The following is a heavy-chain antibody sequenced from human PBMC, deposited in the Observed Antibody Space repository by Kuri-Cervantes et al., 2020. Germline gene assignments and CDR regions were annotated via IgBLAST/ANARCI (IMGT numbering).Heavy chain of an antibody. Sequence: GGSLRLSCAASGFTFSSYWMSWVRQAPGKGLEWVANIKHDGNEKYYVDSVKGRFTISRDNAKNSLYLQMNSLRAGDTAVYYCARALDYDSSGYRHGYYYYGMDVWGQGTTVTVSS. D-gene: IGHD3-22*01. CDR2: IKHDGNEK. CDR3: ARALDYDSSGYRHGYYYYGMDV. J-gene: IGHJ6*02. CDR1: GFTFSSYW. V-gene: IGHV3-7*01.